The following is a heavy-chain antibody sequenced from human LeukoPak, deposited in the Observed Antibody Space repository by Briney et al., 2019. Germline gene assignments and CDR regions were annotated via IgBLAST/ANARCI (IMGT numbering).Heavy chain of an antibody. V-gene: IGHV4-59*01. CDR3: VRETRLYYYNYMDV. Sequence: PSETLSLTCTVSGGSISNYYWNWIRQPPGKGLQWIGYIFYSGSSDYNPSLKSRVTISVDTSMNQFSLNLNSVTAADTAVYYCVRETRLYYYNYMDVWGKGTTVTVSS. CDR2: IFYSGSS. CDR1: GGSISNYY. J-gene: IGHJ6*03.